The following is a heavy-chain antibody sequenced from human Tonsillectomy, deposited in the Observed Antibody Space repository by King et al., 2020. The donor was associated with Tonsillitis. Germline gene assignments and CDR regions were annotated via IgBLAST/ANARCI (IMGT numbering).Heavy chain of an antibody. CDR2: ISYDGSDK. J-gene: IGHJ4*02. CDR3: AKDLYYYDSSGYLDY. CDR1: GFTFTSYG. V-gene: IGHV3-30*18. D-gene: IGHD3-22*01. Sequence: VQLVESEGGVVQPGRSLRLSCAASGFTFTSYGMHWVRQAPGKGLEWVAVISYDGSDKYYADSVKGRFTISRDNSKNTLYLQMNSLRVEDTAVYYCAKDLYYYDSSGYLDYWGQGTLVTVSS.